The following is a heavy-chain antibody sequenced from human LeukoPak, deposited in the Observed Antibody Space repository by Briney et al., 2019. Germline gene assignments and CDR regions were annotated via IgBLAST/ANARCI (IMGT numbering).Heavy chain of an antibody. D-gene: IGHD6-6*01. J-gene: IGHJ5*02. CDR3: ARVGYSSSFDP. CDR2: IYYSGNT. V-gene: IGHV4-59*01. Sequence: SETLSLTCTVSGGSISSYYWSWIRQPPGKGLEWIGYIYYSGNTNYNPSLKSRVTISIDTSKNQFSLKLSSVTAADTAVYYCARVGYSSSFDPWGQGTLVTASS. CDR1: GGSISSYY.